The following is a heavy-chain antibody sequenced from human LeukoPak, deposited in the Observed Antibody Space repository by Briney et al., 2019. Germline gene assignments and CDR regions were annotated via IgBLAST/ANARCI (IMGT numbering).Heavy chain of an antibody. Sequence: PGGSLRLSCAASGHPFSSYWMTWVRQAPGKGLEWLTNINQDGSEIYYVGSVQGRFIISRDNAKNSLYLQMNSLRVDDMAVYYCATSRMRGAFDIWGQGTMVTVSS. J-gene: IGHJ3*02. CDR3: ATSRMRGAFDI. CDR1: GHPFSSYW. CDR2: INQDGSEI. V-gene: IGHV3-7*01. D-gene: IGHD3-10*01.